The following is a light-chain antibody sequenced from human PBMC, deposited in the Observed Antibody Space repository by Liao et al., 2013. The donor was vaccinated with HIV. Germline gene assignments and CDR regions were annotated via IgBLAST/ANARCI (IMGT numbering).Light chain of an antibody. Sequence: SYELTQPPSVSVSPGQTARITCSGDALPKQFASWYQQKPGQAPVLVIYKDSARPSGIPERFSGSSSGTTVTLTISGVQAEDEADYHCQSADSSNTWVFGGGTKLTVL. CDR2: KDS. CDR1: ALPKQF. CDR3: QSADSSNTWV. V-gene: IGLV3-25*03. J-gene: IGLJ3*02.